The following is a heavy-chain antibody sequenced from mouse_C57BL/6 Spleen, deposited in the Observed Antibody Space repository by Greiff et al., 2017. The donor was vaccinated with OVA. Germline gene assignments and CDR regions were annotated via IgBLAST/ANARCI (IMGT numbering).Heavy chain of an antibody. CDR3: AREGSD. CDR2: IDPSDSYT. Sequence: QVQLKQPGAELVKPGASVKLSCKASGYTFTSYWMQWVKQRPGQGLEWIGEIDPSDSYTNYNQKFKGKATLTVDTSSSTAYMQLSSLTSEDSAVYYCAREGSDWGQGTLVTVSA. CDR1: GYTFTSYW. V-gene: IGHV1-50*01. J-gene: IGHJ3*01.